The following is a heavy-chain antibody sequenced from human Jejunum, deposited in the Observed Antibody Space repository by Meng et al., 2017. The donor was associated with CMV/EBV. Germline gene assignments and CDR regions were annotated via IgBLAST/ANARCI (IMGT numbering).Heavy chain of an antibody. D-gene: IGHD1-1*01. CDR2: IRSDDST. J-gene: IGHJ4*02. V-gene: IGHV3-53*01. CDR1: GCRVRSYF. Sequence: CGVAGCRVRSYFTTRVRQAPGRELEYVSFIRSDDSTNYAKTVQGRFTISRDNSKNTVFLLMNGLRAEDTALYYCARACRQVNNCYLDYWGQGTLVTVSS. CDR3: ARACRQVNNCYLDY.